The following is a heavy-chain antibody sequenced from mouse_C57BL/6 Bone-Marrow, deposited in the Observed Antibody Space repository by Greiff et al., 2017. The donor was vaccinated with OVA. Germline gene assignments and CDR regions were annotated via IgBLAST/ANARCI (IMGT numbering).Heavy chain of an antibody. CDR3: ARGTTVVDFDY. J-gene: IGHJ2*01. V-gene: IGHV1-54*01. CDR2: INPGSGGT. CDR1: GYAFPNYL. Sequence: QVQLKQSGAELVRPGTSVTVSCKASGYAFPNYLLEWVKQRPGQGFEWIGVINPGSGGTNYNEKFKGKATLTAEKSSSTAYMQLSSLTSENSAVYFCARGTTVVDFDYWGQGTTLTVSS. D-gene: IGHD1-1*01.